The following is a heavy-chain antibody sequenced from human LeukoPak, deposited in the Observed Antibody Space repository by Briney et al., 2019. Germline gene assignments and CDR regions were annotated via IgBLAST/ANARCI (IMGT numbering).Heavy chain of an antibody. J-gene: IGHJ5*02. D-gene: IGHD2-2*01. CDR1: GYSFTSYW. CDR2: IYPGDSDT. Sequence: GESLKISCKGSGYSFTSYWIGWVRQMPGKGLEWMGIIYPGDSDTRYSPSFQGQVTISADKSISTAYLQWSSLKAADTAMYYCARHPGSCSSTSCYAWFDPWGQGTLVTVSS. V-gene: IGHV5-51*01. CDR3: ARHPGSCSSTSCYAWFDP.